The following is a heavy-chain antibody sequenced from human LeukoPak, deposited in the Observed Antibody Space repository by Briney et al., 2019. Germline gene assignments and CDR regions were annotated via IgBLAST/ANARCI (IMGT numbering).Heavy chain of an antibody. CDR1: GFTLKNYW. CDR3: AREGKMTTMTLFGSDLNYYYYMDV. J-gene: IGHJ6*03. D-gene: IGHD4-17*01. Sequence: PGGSLRLSCGASGFTLKNYWMSWVRQAPGKGLEWVANINQDGSEKYYVDSVKGRLTIPRDNAKNSLYLQMNSLRAEDTAVYYCAREGKMTTMTLFGSDLNYYYYMDVWGKGTTVTISS. V-gene: IGHV3-7*01. CDR2: INQDGSEK.